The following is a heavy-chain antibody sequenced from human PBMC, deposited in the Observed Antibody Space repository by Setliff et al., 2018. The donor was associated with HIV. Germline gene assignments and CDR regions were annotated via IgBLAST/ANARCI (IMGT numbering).Heavy chain of an antibody. CDR2: ISPTGNT. Sequence: SETLSLTCSVSGASISSYYWSWIRQPPGKGLEWIGYISPTGNTNYNPSLKSRVTISVDTSKNQFSLSLTSVTGADTAVYYCARGGASSKYLDPWGQGTLVTISS. V-gene: IGHV4-59*01. J-gene: IGHJ5*02. CDR3: ARGGASSKYLDP. CDR1: GASISSYY. D-gene: IGHD2-15*01.